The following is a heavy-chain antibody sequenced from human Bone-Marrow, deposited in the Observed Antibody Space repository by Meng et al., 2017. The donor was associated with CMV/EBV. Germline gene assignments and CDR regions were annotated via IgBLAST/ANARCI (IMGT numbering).Heavy chain of an antibody. D-gene: IGHD3-16*01. Sequence: ETLSLTCAASGFTFSSYSMNWVRQAPGKGLEWVSSISSSSSYIYYADSVKGRFTISRDNAKNSLYLQMNSLRAEDTAVYYCARDRSGGGYGEYFQHWGQGTLVTVSS. CDR2: ISSSSSYI. CDR3: ARDRSGGGYGEYFQH. V-gene: IGHV3-21*01. J-gene: IGHJ1*01. CDR1: GFTFSSYS.